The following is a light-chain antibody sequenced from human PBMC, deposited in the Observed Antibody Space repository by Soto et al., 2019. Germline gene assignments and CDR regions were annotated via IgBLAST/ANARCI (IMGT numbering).Light chain of an antibody. Sequence: DIQMTQSPSSLSASVGDRLTITCRARQSISSYLDWYQQTPWKAPTLLIYAASILQSGVTSRLSGSGSGKDFTLTISSLQPQDFETNNCQQSYTDTHTLGKGTXGDI. CDR2: AAS. V-gene: IGKV1-39*01. CDR1: QSISSY. CDR3: QQSYTDTHT. J-gene: IGKJ1*01.